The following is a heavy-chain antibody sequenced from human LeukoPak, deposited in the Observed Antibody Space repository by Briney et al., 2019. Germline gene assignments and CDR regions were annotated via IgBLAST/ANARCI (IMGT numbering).Heavy chain of an antibody. J-gene: IGHJ4*02. CDR2: IRYDGSNK. CDR3: AKDLHCSSTSCGTGY. D-gene: IGHD2-2*01. Sequence: PGGSLRLSCAASGFTFSSYGMHWVRQAPGKGLERVAFIRYDGSNKYYADSVKGRFTISRDNSKNTLYLQMNSLRAEDTAVYYCAKDLHCSSTSCGTGYWGQGTLVTVSS. CDR1: GFTFSSYG. V-gene: IGHV3-30*02.